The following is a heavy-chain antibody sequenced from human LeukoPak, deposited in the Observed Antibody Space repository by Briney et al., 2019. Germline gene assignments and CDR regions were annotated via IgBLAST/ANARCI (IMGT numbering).Heavy chain of an antibody. CDR1: GGSISSGDYY. Sequence: SETLSLTCTVSGGSISSGDYYWNWIRQPPGKGLEWIGYIYYSGSTYYNPSFKSRLTISVDTSKNQFSLKLSSVTAADTAVYYCARRDIVATAGDYWGQGTLVTVSS. V-gene: IGHV4-30-4*08. CDR2: IYYSGST. D-gene: IGHD5-12*01. CDR3: ARRDIVATAGDY. J-gene: IGHJ4*02.